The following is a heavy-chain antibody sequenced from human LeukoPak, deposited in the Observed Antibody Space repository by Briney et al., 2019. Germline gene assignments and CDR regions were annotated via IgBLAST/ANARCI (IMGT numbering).Heavy chain of an antibody. CDR2: IISDGSSA. J-gene: IGHJ4*02. CDR1: GFTFKDYW. V-gene: IGHV3-74*01. D-gene: IGHD4-11*01. CDR3: VRDSNYHPDC. Sequence: GGSLRLSCAASGFTFKDYWMHWVHQVPGKGLVWVARIISDGSSASYADSVKGRFTMSRDNAKNTLYLQMNSLRAEDTAVYYCVRDSNYHPDCWGQGTLVTVSS.